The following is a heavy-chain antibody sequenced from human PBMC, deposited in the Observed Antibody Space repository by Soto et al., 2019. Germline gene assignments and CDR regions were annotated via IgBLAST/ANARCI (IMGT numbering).Heavy chain of an antibody. V-gene: IGHV4-59*01. J-gene: IGHJ6*02. Sequence: SETLSLTCTVSGGSISSYYWSWIRQPPGKGLEWIGYIYYSGSTNYNPSLKSRVTISVDTSKNQFSLKLSSVTAADTAVYYCARAGSSWYFSSNYYYGMDVWGQGTTVIVSS. CDR2: IYYSGST. D-gene: IGHD6-13*01. CDR3: ARAGSSWYFSSNYYYGMDV. CDR1: GGSISSYY.